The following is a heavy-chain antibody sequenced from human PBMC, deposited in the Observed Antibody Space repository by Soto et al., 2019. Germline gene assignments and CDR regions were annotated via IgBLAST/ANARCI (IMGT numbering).Heavy chain of an antibody. CDR2: ISGSGGST. D-gene: IGHD7-27*01. CDR1: GFTFSSYA. CDR3: AKGIWGPPGYGMDV. V-gene: IGHV3-23*01. Sequence: EVQLLESGGGLVQPGGSLRLSCAASGFTFSSYAMSWVRQAPGKGLEWVSAISGSGGSTYYANSVKGRLTISRDNSKNTMYLQMNRLRAEDRAVYYCAKGIWGPPGYGMDVWGQGTTVTVSS. J-gene: IGHJ6*02.